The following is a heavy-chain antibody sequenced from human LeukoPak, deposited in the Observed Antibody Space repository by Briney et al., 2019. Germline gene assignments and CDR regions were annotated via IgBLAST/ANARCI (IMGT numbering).Heavy chain of an antibody. J-gene: IGHJ4*02. CDR2: IYYSGST. V-gene: IGHV4-39*01. CDR1: SGSISSSSYY. Sequence: SETLSLTCTVSSGSISSSSYYWGWIRQPPGKGLEWIGSIYYSGSTYYKPSLKSRVTISVDTSKNQFSLKLSSVTAADTAVYYCARCGYYDFWSGYNPATFDYWGQGTLLTVSS. CDR3: ARCGYYDFWSGYNPATFDY. D-gene: IGHD3-3*01.